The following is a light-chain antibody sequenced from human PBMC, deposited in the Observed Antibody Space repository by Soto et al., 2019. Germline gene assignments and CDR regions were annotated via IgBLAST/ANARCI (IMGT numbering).Light chain of an antibody. CDR2: GNS. CDR1: SSNIGAGYD. CDR3: QSYNSSLRYVV. V-gene: IGLV1-40*01. Sequence: QSVLTQPPSVSGAPGQRVTISCTGSSSNIGAGYDVHWYQQLPGTAPKLLIYGNSNRPSGVPDRFSGSKSGTSASLAITGLKAEDEADYYCQSYNSSLRYVVFGGGTKVTVL. J-gene: IGLJ2*01.